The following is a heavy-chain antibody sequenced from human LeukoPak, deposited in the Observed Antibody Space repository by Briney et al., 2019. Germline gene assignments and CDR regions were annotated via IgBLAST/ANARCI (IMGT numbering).Heavy chain of an antibody. CDR1: GYTFTRYR. J-gene: IGHJ4*02. CDR3: ARTTYYYSSGSYPADY. D-gene: IGHD3-10*01. CDR2: ISAYNGNT. Sequence: ASVKVSCKASGYTFTRYRISWVRQAPAQRLEWMGWISAYNGNTNYAQKLQGRVTMTTDTSTSTAYMELRSLRSDDTAVYYCARTTYYYSSGSYPADYWGQGTLVTVSS. V-gene: IGHV1-18*01.